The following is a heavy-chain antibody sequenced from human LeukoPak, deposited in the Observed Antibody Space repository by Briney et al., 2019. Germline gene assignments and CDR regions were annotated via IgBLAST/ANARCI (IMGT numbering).Heavy chain of an antibody. CDR1: GGSISSGGYY. Sequence: SETLSLTCTVSGGSISSGGYYWSWIRQHPGKGLEWIGYICYSGITYYNPSLKRRVTLSVDTSKNQFSLKLSSVTAADTAVYYCARGRRSGYYDFWSGYSDYWGQGTLVTVSS. CDR2: ICYSGIT. CDR3: ARGRRSGYYDFWSGYSDY. D-gene: IGHD3-3*01. J-gene: IGHJ4*02. V-gene: IGHV4-31*03.